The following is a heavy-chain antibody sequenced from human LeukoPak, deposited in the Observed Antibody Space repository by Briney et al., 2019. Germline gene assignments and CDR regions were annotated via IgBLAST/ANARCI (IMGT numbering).Heavy chain of an antibody. J-gene: IGHJ4*02. V-gene: IGHV4-59*11. D-gene: IGHD5-12*01. Sequence: SETLSLTCTVSGGSISSHYWSWIRQPPGKGLEWIGYIYYSGSTNYNPSLKSRVTISVDTSKNQFSLKLSSVTAADTAVYYCARGYSGYALSWGQGTLVTVSS. CDR2: IYYSGST. CDR1: GGSISSHY. CDR3: ARGYSGYALS.